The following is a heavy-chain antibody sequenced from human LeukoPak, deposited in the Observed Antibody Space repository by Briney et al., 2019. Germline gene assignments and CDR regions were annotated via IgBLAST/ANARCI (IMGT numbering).Heavy chain of an antibody. CDR1: GGSISSSSYY. CDR2: IYYSGST. D-gene: IGHD3-10*01. V-gene: IGHV4-39*01. J-gene: IGHJ4*02. Sequence: SETLSLACTVSGGSISSSSYYWGWIRQPPGTGLEWIGSIYYSGSTYYNPSLKSRVTISVDTSKNQFSLKLSSVTAADTAVYYCARRGITMVRGVIHWGQGTLVTVSS. CDR3: ARRGITMVRGVIH.